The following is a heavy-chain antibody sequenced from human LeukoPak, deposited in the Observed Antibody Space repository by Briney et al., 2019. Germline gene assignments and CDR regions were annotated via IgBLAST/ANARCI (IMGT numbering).Heavy chain of an antibody. CDR3: ARLYCSGGSCYSVDY. J-gene: IGHJ4*02. V-gene: IGHV3-23*01. D-gene: IGHD2-15*01. Sequence: GGSLRLSCAASGFTFTNYAMSWVRQAPGMGLEWVSGISGSDSGTYYADSVKGRFTTSRDNSRNTLYLQINSLRAEDTAVYYCARLYCSGGSCYSVDYWGQGTLVTVSS. CDR1: GFTFTNYA. CDR2: ISGSDSGT.